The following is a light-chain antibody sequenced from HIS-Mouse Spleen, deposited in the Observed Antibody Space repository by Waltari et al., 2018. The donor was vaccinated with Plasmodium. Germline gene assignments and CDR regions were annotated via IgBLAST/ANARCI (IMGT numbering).Light chain of an antibody. V-gene: IGLV2-14*01. CDR1: SSDVGGYNY. Sequence: QSALTQPPSASGSPGQSVTISCTGTSSDVGGYNYVSWYQQHPGKAPKLMIYEVHNRPSGVSNRFSGSKSGNTASLTISGLQAEDEADYYFSSYTSSSTLNYVFGTGTKVTVL. CDR3: SSYTSSSTLNYV. CDR2: EVH. J-gene: IGLJ1*01.